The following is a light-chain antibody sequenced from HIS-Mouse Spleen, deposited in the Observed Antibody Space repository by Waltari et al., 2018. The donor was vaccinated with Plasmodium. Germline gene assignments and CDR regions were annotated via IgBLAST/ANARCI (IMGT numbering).Light chain of an antibody. CDR3: QAWDSSTVV. CDR2: QDS. V-gene: IGLV3-1*01. J-gene: IGLJ2*01. Sequence: GQTASITCSGDKLGYKYACWYQQKPGQSPVLVIYQDSKRPSGIPERFSGSNSGNTATLTISGTQARDEADYYCQAWDSSTVVFGGGTKLTVL. CDR1: KLGYKY.